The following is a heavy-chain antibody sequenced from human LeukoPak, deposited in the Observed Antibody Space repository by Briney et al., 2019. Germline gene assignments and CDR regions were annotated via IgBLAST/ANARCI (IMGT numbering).Heavy chain of an antibody. CDR2: ISGSSGST. CDR1: GFTFTSYS. CDR3: AKSLGLVTYYFDY. J-gene: IGHJ4*02. Sequence: GGSLRLSCAASGFTFTSYSMNWVRQAPGKGLEWVSVISGSSGSTYYADSVKGRFTISRDNSKNTLYLQMNSLRAEDTAVYYCAKSLGLVTYYFDYWGQGTLVTVSS. V-gene: IGHV3-23*01. D-gene: IGHD3-9*01.